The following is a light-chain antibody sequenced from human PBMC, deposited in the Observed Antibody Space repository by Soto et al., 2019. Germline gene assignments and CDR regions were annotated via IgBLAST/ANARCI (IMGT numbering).Light chain of an antibody. V-gene: IGLV2-8*01. CDR1: SSDVGAYNY. CDR3: SSYGGGDTFHVI. CDR2: DVS. J-gene: IGLJ2*01. Sequence: QSALTQPPSASGSSGQSVTISCTGTSSDVGAYNYVSWYQQYTGKAPKLMIYDVSKRPSGVPDRFSGSKSGNTASLTVSGLRADDEAVYYCSSYGGGDTFHVIFGGGTKLTVL.